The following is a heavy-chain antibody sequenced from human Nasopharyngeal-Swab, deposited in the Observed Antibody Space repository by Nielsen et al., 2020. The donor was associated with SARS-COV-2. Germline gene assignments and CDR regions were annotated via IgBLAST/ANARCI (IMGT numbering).Heavy chain of an antibody. V-gene: IGHV1-69*13. CDR3: ARDLSLSYIHYTSGSSYYYGMDV. CDR2: IIPMFGTA. CDR1: GGTFSSYA. Sequence: SVKVSCKASGGTFSSYAISWVRQAPGQGLEWMGGIIPMFGTAKYAQKLQGRVTITADESTSTAYMELSSLRSDDTAVYYCARDLSLSYIHYTSGSSYYYGMDVWGQGTTVTVSS. J-gene: IGHJ6*02. D-gene: IGHD3-10*01.